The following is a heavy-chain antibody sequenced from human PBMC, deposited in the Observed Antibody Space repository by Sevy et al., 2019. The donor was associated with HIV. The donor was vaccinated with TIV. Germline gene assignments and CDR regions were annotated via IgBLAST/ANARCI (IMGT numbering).Heavy chain of an antibody. CDR1: GGSISSSSYY. V-gene: IGHV4-39*01. CDR3: ARHPHITMIVT. D-gene: IGHD3-22*01. CDR2: IFYSGST. Sequence: SETLSLTCTVSGGSISSSSYYWGWIRQPPGKGLEWIGSIFYSGSTYYNPSLKSRVTISVDTSKNQFSLKLNSVTAADTAVYYCARHPHITMIVTWGQGTLVTVSS. J-gene: IGHJ5*02.